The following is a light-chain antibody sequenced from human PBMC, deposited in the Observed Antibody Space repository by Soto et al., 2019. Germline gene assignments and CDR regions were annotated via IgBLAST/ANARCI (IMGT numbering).Light chain of an antibody. J-gene: IGLJ1*01. CDR3: QSYDSSLSVLYV. CDR1: SSNIGAGYD. Sequence: QSVLTQPPSVSGAPGQRVTISCTGSSSNIGAGYDVHWYQQLPGTAPKLLIYDNSNRPSGVPDRFSGSKSGTSASLAITGLQAEDEADYYWQSYDSSLSVLYVFGTGTKLTVL. CDR2: DNS. V-gene: IGLV1-40*01.